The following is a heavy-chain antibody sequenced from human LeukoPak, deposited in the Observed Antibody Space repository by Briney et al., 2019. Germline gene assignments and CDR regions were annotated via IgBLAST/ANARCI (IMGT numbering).Heavy chain of an antibody. D-gene: IGHD3-9*01. CDR2: IYTSGST. CDR1: GGSISSGSYY. J-gene: IGHJ5*02. CDR3: ARDRLRYFDWLHGGGWWFDP. V-gene: IGHV4-61*02. Sequence: TLSLTCTVSGGSISSGSYYWSWIRQPAGKGLEWIGRIYTSGSTNYHPSLKSRVTISVDTSKNQFSLKLSSVTAADTAVHYCARDRLRYFDWLHGGGWWFDPWGQGTLVTVSS.